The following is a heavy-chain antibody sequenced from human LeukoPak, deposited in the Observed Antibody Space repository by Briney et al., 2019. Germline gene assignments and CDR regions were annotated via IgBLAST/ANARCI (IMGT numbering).Heavy chain of an antibody. CDR2: INPNSGGT. D-gene: IGHD2-8*01. J-gene: IGHJ4*02. Sequence: GASVKVSCKASGYTFTGYYMHWVRQAPGQGLEWMGWINPNSGGTNYAQKFQGRVTMTRDTSISTAYMELSRLRSDDTAVYYCARGPNIVLMVYAIFLAYWGQGTLVTVSS. CDR3: ARGPNIVLMVYAIFLAY. V-gene: IGHV1-2*02. CDR1: GYTFTGYY.